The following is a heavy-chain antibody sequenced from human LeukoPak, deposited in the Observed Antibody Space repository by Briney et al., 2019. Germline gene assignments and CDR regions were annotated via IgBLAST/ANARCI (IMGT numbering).Heavy chain of an antibody. CDR3: ARDSDSGFE. Sequence: SETLSLTCAVSGGSFSFYYWHWIRQPPGKGLEWIGEINNRGSTQYNPSLGSRVTISVDTSRNHFSLKLTSVTAADTAVYFCARDSDSGFEWGQGTLVTVSS. CDR2: INNRGST. D-gene: IGHD3-16*01. CDR1: GGSFSFYY. J-gene: IGHJ4*02. V-gene: IGHV4-34*01.